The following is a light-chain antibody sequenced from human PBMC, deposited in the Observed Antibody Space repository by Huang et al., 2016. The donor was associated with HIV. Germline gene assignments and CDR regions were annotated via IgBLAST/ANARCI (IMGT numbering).Light chain of an antibody. Sequence: EIVLTQSPGTLSLSPGERATLSCRASQSISSHVTWYQHRPGQAPRLLLYDPSTRAPGTPARFSGSGSGTDVNLTISSLEPEDFAVYYCQFRTSWPPWVTFGGGTRVEIK. V-gene: IGKV3-11*01. CDR3: QFRTSWPPWVT. J-gene: IGKJ4*01. CDR2: DPS. CDR1: QSISSH.